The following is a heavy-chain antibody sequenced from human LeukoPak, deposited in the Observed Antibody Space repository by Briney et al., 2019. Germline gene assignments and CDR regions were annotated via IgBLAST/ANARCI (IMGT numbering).Heavy chain of an antibody. D-gene: IGHD3-3*01. CDR2: ISAYNGNT. J-gene: IGHJ3*02. CDR3: ARDQSPSITIFGVVTNDAFDI. Sequence: GASVKVSCKASGYTFTSYGISWVRQAPGQGLEWMGWISAYNGNTNYAQKLQGRVTMTTDTSTSTAYMELRSLRSDDTAVYYCARDQSPSITIFGVVTNDAFDIWGQGTMVTVSS. V-gene: IGHV1-18*01. CDR1: GYTFTSYG.